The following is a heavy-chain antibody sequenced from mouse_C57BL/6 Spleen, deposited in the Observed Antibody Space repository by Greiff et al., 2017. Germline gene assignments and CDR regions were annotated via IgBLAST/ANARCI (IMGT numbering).Heavy chain of an antibody. D-gene: IGHD2-4*01. V-gene: IGHV5-4*03. Sequence: DVKLVESGGGLVKPGGSLKLSCAASGFTFSSYAMSWVRQTPEKRLEWVATISDGGSYTYYPDNVKGRFTISRDNAKNNLYLQMSHLKSEDTAMYYCARGGGNDYDGFAYWGQGTLVTVSA. J-gene: IGHJ3*01. CDR1: GFTFSSYA. CDR2: ISDGGSYT. CDR3: ARGGGNDYDGFAY.